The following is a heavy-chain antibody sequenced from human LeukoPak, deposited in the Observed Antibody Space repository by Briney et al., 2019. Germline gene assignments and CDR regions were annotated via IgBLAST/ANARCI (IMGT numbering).Heavy chain of an antibody. J-gene: IGHJ4*02. V-gene: IGHV4-61*01. CDR3: ARGPRGYSYGYVHFDY. CDR2: IYYSGST. CDR1: GGSVSSGSYY. Sequence: SETLSLTCTVSGGSVSSGSYYWNWIRQPPGKGLEWIGYIYYSGSTKYNPSLKSRVTISADTSKNQFSLRLRSVTAADTAVYYCARGPRGYSYGYVHFDYWGQGTLVTVSS. D-gene: IGHD5-18*01.